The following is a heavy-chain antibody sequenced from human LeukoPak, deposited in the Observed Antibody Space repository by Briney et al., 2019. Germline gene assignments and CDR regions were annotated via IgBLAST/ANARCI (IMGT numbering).Heavy chain of an antibody. CDR3: AKVGDLRIYYYYYMDV. J-gene: IGHJ6*03. CDR1: GFTFSSYG. Sequence: GGSLRLSCAGSGFTFSSYGMSWVRQAPGKGLEWVSAISGSGGSIYYADSVKGRFTISRDNSKNTLYLQMNSLTAEDTAIYYCAKVGDLRIYYYYYMDVWGKGTTVTVSS. CDR2: ISGSGGSI. V-gene: IGHV3-23*01. D-gene: IGHD3-10*01.